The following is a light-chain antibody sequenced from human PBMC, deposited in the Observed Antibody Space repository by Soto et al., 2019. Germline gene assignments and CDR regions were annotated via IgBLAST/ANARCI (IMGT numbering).Light chain of an antibody. Sequence: DIPMTQSPSTLSASIGDRVTITCRASQSISSWLAWYQQKPGKAPNLLIYKASSLQSGVPSRFSGSGSGTEFTLTISSLQPDDFATYYCQQYNSDPRTFGQGTKVDIK. J-gene: IGKJ1*01. CDR1: QSISSW. V-gene: IGKV1-5*03. CDR3: QQYNSDPRT. CDR2: KAS.